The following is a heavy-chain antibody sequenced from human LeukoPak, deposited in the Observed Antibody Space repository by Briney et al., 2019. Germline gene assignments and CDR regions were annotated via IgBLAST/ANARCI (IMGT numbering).Heavy chain of an antibody. CDR3: ARDGCRSTSCYGGGFDP. CDR2: ISAYNGNT. Sequence: GASVKVSCKASGYTFTSYGISWVRQAPGQGLEWMGWISAYNGNTNYAQKLQGRVTMTTDTSTSTAYMELRSLRSDDTAVYYCARDGCRSTSCYGGGFDPLGQGTLVTVSS. CDR1: GYTFTSYG. V-gene: IGHV1-18*01. J-gene: IGHJ5*02. D-gene: IGHD2-2*01.